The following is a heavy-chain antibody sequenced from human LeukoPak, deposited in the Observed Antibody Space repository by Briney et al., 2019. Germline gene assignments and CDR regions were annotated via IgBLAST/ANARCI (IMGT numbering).Heavy chain of an antibody. D-gene: IGHD1-26*01. Sequence: ASVKVSCKASGYTFTSFGLSWMRQAPGQGLEWMGWISPHNGNTNYAQKLQGRVTMTADTSTRTAYMELRSLRSDDTAVYYCVIRTGTYPYYFDYWGQGTLVTVSS. J-gene: IGHJ4*02. CDR3: VIRTGTYPYYFDY. CDR1: GYTFTSFG. V-gene: IGHV1-18*01. CDR2: ISPHNGNT.